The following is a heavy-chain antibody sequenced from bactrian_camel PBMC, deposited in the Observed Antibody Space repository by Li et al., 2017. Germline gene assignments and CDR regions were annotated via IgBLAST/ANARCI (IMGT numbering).Heavy chain of an antibody. CDR1: GYTFSRYG. D-gene: IGHD2*01. J-gene: IGHJ7*01. V-gene: IGHV3S1*01. Sequence: HVQLVESGGGLVQPGGSLRVSCAASGYTFSRYGMDWVRQAPGKGLEWVSGINSGGGSTDYADSVKGRFTISRDNAKNTLYLQMNSLQSEDTGLYYCATDLLWDGTDYHTDYGMNYWGVGTQVTVS. CDR2: INSGGGST.